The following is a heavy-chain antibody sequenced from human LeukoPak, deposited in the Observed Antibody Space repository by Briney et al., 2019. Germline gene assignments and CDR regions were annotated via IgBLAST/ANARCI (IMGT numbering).Heavy chain of an antibody. J-gene: IGHJ2*01. CDR3: ARNAPWLVRDWYFDL. D-gene: IGHD6-19*01. Sequence: PSETLSLTCTVSGGSISSGGYYWSWIRQHPGKGLEWIGYIYYSGSTYYNPSLKSRVTISVDTSKNQFSLKLSSVTAADTAVYYCARNAPWLVRDWYFDLWGRGTLVTVSS. CDR2: IYYSGST. CDR1: GGSISSGGYY. V-gene: IGHV4-31*03.